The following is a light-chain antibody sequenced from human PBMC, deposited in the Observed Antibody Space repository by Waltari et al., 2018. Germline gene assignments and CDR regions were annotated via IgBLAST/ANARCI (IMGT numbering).Light chain of an antibody. Sequence: SYELTQPSSVSVSPGQTAKITCSGDVLKKKYARWFQQKPGQAPVLLIYKDSGRPSRHPERFSGSSSGATVTLTITGAQGEDEADYYCYSSTDNSGIFGGGTTLTVL. CDR3: YSSTDNSGI. CDR1: VLKKKY. CDR2: KDS. V-gene: IGLV3-27*01. J-gene: IGLJ2*01.